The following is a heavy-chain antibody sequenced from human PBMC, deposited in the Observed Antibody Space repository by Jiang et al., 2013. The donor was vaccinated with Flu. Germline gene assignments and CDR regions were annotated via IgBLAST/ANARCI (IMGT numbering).Heavy chain of an antibody. J-gene: IGHJ4*02. Sequence: QLLESGGGLVQPGGSLRLSCAASGFTFSSYAMSWVRQAPGKGLEWVSAISGSGGSTYYADSVKGRFTISRDNSKNTLYLQMNSLRAEDTAVYYCAKWGEGSSGSKSLYYFDYWGQGTLVTVSS. CDR3: AKWGEGSSGSKSLYYFDY. CDR2: ISGSGGST. D-gene: IGHD6-19*01. CDR1: GFTFSSYA. V-gene: IGHV3-23*01.